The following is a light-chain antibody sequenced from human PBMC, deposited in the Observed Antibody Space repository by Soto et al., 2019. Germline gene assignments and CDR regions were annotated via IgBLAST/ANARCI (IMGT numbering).Light chain of an antibody. J-gene: IGKJ1*01. V-gene: IGKV1-17*01. CDR3: QQYNSYS. Sequence: DIQMTQSPSSLSASVGDRVTLTCRASQGITNDLAWYQQKPGKAPKRLIYAASTLQSGVPSRFSGSGSGTEFTLTISSLQPDDFATYYCQQYNSYSFGQGTKVDIK. CDR2: AAS. CDR1: QGITND.